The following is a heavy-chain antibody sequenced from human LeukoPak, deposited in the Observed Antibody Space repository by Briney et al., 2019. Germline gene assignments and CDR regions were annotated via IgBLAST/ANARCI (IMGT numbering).Heavy chain of an antibody. D-gene: IGHD6-6*01. J-gene: IGHJ4*02. CDR2: ISRSGSII. V-gene: IGHV3-48*03. CDR1: GFTFSSYE. Sequence: GGSLRLSCAASGFTFSSYEMNWVRQAPGKGLEWVSYISRSGSIIYYADSVKGRFTISRDNAKNSLYLQMNSLRAEDTAVYYCARDRIAARPLDYWGQGTLVTVSS. CDR3: ARDRIAARPLDY.